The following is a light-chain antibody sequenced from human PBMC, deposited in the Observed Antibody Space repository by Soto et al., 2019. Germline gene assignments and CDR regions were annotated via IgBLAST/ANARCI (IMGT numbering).Light chain of an antibody. V-gene: IGKV1-27*01. J-gene: IGKJ5*01. CDR1: QDISVY. Sequence: DSQMTQSPSSLSASVGDRATITCRASQDISVYLAWYQQKPGKDPKRLIYSASTLQSGVPSRFSGSGSGTDFILTISSLQPEDVATYFCQKCSTAPLTFGQGTRLEIK. CDR3: QKCSTAPLT. CDR2: SAS.